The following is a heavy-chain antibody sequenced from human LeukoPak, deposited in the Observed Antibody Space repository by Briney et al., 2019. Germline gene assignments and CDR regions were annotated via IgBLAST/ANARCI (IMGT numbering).Heavy chain of an antibody. Sequence: SETLCLACTVSGGSISSYYWSWIRQPAGKGLEWIGRIYTSGSTNYNPSLKSRVTMSVDTSKNQFSLKLSSVTAADTAVYYCAREPVTYYYDSSVFRGYYYYYMDVWGKGTTVTVSS. CDR3: AREPVTYYYDSSVFRGYYYYYMDV. CDR1: GGSISSYY. D-gene: IGHD3-22*01. J-gene: IGHJ6*03. CDR2: IYTSGST. V-gene: IGHV4-4*07.